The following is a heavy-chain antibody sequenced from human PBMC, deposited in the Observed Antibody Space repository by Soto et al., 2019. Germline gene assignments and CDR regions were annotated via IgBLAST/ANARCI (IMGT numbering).Heavy chain of an antibody. CDR3: ARSGKSAQRHFDY. CDR2: IYPGDSDT. V-gene: IGHV5-51*01. Sequence: SLKISCKPSGFSFTSYWIGWVRQMPGKGLEWMGIIYPGDSDTRYSPSFQGQVTISADRSISTAYLQWSSLKASDTAIYYCARSGKSAQRHFDYWGQGTLVTVSS. D-gene: IGHD3-3*01. CDR1: GFSFTSYW. J-gene: IGHJ4*02.